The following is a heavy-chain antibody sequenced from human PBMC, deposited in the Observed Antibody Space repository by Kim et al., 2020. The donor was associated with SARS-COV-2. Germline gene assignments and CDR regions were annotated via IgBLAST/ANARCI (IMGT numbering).Heavy chain of an antibody. Sequence: GGSLRLSCAASGFTFSTYGMHWIRQAPGKGLEWVAFISYDGSIEYYADSGKGRFTISRDNSKNTLFLQMSGLRGDDTAVYFCAKDRSQSYYGGSDYWGQGTLVTVSS. D-gene: IGHD1-26*01. V-gene: IGHV3-30*18. CDR2: ISYDGSIE. CDR1: GFTFSTYG. CDR3: AKDRSQSYYGGSDY. J-gene: IGHJ4*02.